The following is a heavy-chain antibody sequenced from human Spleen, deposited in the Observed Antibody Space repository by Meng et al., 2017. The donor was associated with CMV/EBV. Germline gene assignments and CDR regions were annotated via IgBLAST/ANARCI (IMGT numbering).Heavy chain of an antibody. D-gene: IGHD5-18*01. CDR2: IWYDGSNK. V-gene: IGHV3-30*02. CDR3: AKDITGYTFFDAFDI. CDR1: GFTFSTYG. Sequence: GGSLRLSCAASGFTFSTYGMHWVRQAPGKGLEWVTLIWYDGSNKYYADSVKGRFTISRDNAKKSLYLQMNSLRAEDTALYYCAKDITGYTFFDAFDIRGQGTKVTVSS. J-gene: IGHJ3*02.